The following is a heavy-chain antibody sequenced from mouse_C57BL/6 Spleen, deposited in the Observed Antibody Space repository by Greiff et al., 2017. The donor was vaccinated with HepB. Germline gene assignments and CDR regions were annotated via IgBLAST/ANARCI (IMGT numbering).Heavy chain of an antibody. CDR3: ARRMAQATMDY. J-gene: IGHJ4*01. CDR1: GYTFTSYT. V-gene: IGHV1-4*01. CDR2: INPSSGYT. D-gene: IGHD3-2*02. Sequence: QVQLKQSGAELARPGASVKMSCKASGYTFTSYTMHWVKQRPGQGLEWIGYINPSSGYTKYNQKFKDKATLTADKSSSTAYMQLSSLTSEDSAVYYCARRMAQATMDYWGQGTSVTVSS.